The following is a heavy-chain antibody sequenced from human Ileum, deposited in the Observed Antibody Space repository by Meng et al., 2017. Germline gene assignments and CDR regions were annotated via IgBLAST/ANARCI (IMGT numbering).Heavy chain of an antibody. CDR3: GRDSYGDYPPII. J-gene: IGHJ4*02. CDR1: GFSFSTFT. Sequence: EVLLVESGGGLVKPGGSLRLSCAASGFSFSTFTMNWVRQAPGKGLEWVSSISSRSSDIYYADSVRGRFTISRDNAKNSLFLQIHSLRAEDTAVYYCGRDSYGDYPPIIGGQGTLVTVSS. V-gene: IGHV3-21*01. CDR2: ISSRSSDI. D-gene: IGHD4-17*01.